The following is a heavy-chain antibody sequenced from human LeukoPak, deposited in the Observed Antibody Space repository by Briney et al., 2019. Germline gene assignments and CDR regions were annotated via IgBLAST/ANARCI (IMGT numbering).Heavy chain of an antibody. Sequence: SETLSLTCTVSGGSISSDYWSWIRQPPGKGLGWIGYIYYSGSTNYNPSLKSRVTISVDTSKNQFSLKLSSVTAADTAVYYCAREPDPYYYGSGGWFDPWGQGTLVTVSS. D-gene: IGHD3-10*01. CDR1: GGSISSDY. CDR3: AREPDPYYYGSGGWFDP. J-gene: IGHJ5*02. CDR2: IYYSGST. V-gene: IGHV4-59*01.